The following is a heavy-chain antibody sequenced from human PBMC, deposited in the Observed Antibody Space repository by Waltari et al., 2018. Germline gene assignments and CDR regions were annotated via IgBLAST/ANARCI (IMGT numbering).Heavy chain of an antibody. CDR1: GFTVSSNY. Sequence: EVQLVESGGGLIQPGGSLRLSCAASGFTVSSNYMSWVRQAPGKGLEWVSVIYSGGSTYYADSVKGRFTISRDNSKNTLYLQMNSLRAEDTAVYYCARDYYDSSGYYNWFDPWGQGTLVTVSS. V-gene: IGHV3-53*01. J-gene: IGHJ5*02. CDR2: IYSGGST. D-gene: IGHD3-22*01. CDR3: ARDYYDSSGYYNWFDP.